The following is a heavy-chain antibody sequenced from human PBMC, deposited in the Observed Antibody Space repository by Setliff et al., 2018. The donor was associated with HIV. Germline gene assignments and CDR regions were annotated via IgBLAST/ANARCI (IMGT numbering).Heavy chain of an antibody. V-gene: IGHV4-4*07. D-gene: IGHD2-21*02. CDR1: GGSISSYY. CDR2: IYTSGST. J-gene: IGHJ4*02. Sequence: PSETLYLTCTVSGGSISSYYWSWIRQPAGKGLEWIGRIYTSGSTNYNPSLKSRVTMSVDTSKNQFSLKLSSVTAADTAVYYCAGGSGGVVTRRFDYWGQGTLGTVSS. CDR3: AGGSGGVVTRRFDY.